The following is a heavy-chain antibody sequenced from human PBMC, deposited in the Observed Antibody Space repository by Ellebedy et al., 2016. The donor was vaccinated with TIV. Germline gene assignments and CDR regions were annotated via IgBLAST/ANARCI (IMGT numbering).Heavy chain of an antibody. CDR1: GFTFSSYW. CDR3: ARSPANPGGGKAY. Sequence: GGSLRLXCAASGFTFSSYWMSWVRQAPGKGLEWVANIKQDGSEKYYVDSVKGRFTISRDNAKNSLYLQMNSLRAEDTAVYYCARSPANPGGGKAYWGQGTLVTVSS. V-gene: IGHV3-7*03. D-gene: IGHD1-26*01. CDR2: IKQDGSEK. J-gene: IGHJ4*02.